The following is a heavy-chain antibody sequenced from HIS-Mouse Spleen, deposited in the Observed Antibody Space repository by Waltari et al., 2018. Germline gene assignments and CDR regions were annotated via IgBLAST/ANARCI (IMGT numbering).Heavy chain of an antibody. CDR2: INHSGST. Sequence: QVQLQQWGAGLLKPSETLSLTCAVYGGSFRCYYWRWIRQPPGKGLEWIGEINHSGSTNYNPSLKSRVTISVDTSKNQFSLKLSSVTAADTAVYYCARKISGSYYAFDIWGQGTMVTVSS. J-gene: IGHJ3*02. CDR3: ARKISGSYYAFDI. CDR1: GGSFRCYY. D-gene: IGHD1-26*01. V-gene: IGHV4-34*01.